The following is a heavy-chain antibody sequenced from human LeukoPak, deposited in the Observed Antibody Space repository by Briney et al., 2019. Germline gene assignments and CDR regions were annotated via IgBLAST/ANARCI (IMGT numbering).Heavy chain of an antibody. D-gene: IGHD1-26*01. CDR1: GGSISSSSYY. CDR3: ATRWGATRNYYYMDA. V-gene: IGHV4-39*07. Sequence: PSETLSLTCTVSGGSISSSSYYWGWIRQPPGKGLEWIGSIYYSGSTYYNPSLKSRVTISVDTSKNQFSLKLSSVTAADTAVYYCATRWGATRNYYYMDAWGKGTTVTVSS. J-gene: IGHJ6*03. CDR2: IYYSGST.